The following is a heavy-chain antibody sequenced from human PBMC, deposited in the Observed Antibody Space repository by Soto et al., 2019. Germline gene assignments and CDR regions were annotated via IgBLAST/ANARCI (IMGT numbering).Heavy chain of an antibody. CDR2: IYWDDDK. V-gene: IGHV2-5*02. CDR3: AHGYTGSGWLQNWFDP. D-gene: IGHD6-19*01. CDR1: GFSLGTYGVG. Sequence: QITLKESGPALLKPTQTLTLTCTVSGFSLGTYGVGVGWIRQPPGKALEWLAFIYWDDDKRYSPSLKSRLTITKDTSKNQVVLTMINMDPVDTATYYCAHGYTGSGWLQNWFDPWGQGTLVTVSS. J-gene: IGHJ5*02.